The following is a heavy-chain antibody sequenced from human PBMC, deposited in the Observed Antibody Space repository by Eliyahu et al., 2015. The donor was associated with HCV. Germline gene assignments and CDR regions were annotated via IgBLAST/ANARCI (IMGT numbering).Heavy chain of an antibody. CDR2: ISSSGSTI. CDR1: XFTFXXYY. CDR3: ARGWERWNDVGAFDY. D-gene: IGHD1-1*01. V-gene: IGHV3-11*01. J-gene: IGHJ4*02. Sequence: QVQLVESGGGLVKPGGSLRLSCAASXFTFXXYYXSWIRQAPGKGLEWVSYISSSGSTIYYADSVKGRFTISRDNAKNSLYLQMNSLRAEDTAVYYCARGWERWNDVGAFDYWGQGTLVTVSS.